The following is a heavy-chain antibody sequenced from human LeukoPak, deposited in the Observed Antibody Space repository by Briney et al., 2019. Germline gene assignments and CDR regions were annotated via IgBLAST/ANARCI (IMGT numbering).Heavy chain of an antibody. CDR1: GITLSNYA. D-gene: IGHD3-22*01. J-gene: IGHJ4*02. Sequence: PGGSLRLSCAVSGITLSNYAMTWVRQAPGKGLEWVAGISGSGGGTNYADSVEGRFTISRDNYKNTLYLQMNSLGAEDTAVYFCAKRGVVIRVILVGFHKEAYYFDSWGQGALVTVSS. CDR2: ISGSGGGT. V-gene: IGHV3-23*01. CDR3: AKRGVVIRVILVGFHKEAYYFDS.